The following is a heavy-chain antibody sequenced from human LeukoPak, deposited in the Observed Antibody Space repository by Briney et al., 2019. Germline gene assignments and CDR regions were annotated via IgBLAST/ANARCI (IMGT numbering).Heavy chain of an antibody. V-gene: IGHV3-74*01. D-gene: IGHD2-2*01. CDR3: AREANRVPGTMYFDY. Sequence: PGGSLRLSCVASGFTFSTSWMHWIRQGPGKGLMWVSRIDPNGSVKHYAESVTGRFTVSRDNANNTLYLQMNSLRAEDTAVYYCAREANRVPGTMYFDYWGQGTLVTVSS. CDR2: IDPNGSVK. CDR1: GFTFSTSW. J-gene: IGHJ4*02.